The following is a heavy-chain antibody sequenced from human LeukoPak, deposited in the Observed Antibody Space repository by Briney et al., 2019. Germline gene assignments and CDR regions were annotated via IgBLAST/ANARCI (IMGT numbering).Heavy chain of an antibody. CDR3: AREYSSSHSGFDP. J-gene: IGHJ5*02. CDR2: IYYSGST. D-gene: IGHD6-6*01. V-gene: IGHV4-30-4*01. Sequence: SETLSLTCTVSGGSISSGDYYWSWIRQPPGKGLEWIGYIYYSGSTYYNPSLKSRVTVSVDTSKNQFSLKLSSVTAADTAVYYCAREYSSSHSGFDPRGQGTLVTVSS. CDR1: GGSISSGDYY.